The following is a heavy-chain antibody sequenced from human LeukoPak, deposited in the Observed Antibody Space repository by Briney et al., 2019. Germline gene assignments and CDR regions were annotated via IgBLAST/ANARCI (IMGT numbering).Heavy chain of an antibody. D-gene: IGHD2-2*01. V-gene: IGHV3-30*02. CDR2: IRYDGSNK. CDR1: GFTFSSYG. Sequence: PGGSLRLSCAASGFTFSSYGMHWVRQAPGKGLEWVAFIRYDGSNKYYADSVKGRFTISRDNSKNTLYLQMNSLRAEDTAVYYCAKGATVVVPAAMGWFDPWGQGTLVTVSS. J-gene: IGHJ5*02. CDR3: AKGATVVVPAAMGWFDP.